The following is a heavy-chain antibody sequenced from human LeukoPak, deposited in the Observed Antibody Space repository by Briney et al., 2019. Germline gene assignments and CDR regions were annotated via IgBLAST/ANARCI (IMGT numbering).Heavy chain of an antibody. V-gene: IGHV3-30*19. D-gene: IGHD5-24*01. CDR1: GFTFSSYG. Sequence: GGSLRLSCAASGFTFSSYGIHWVRQAPGKGLEWVAVIWSDGSNKYYADSVKGRFTISRDNSKNTLYLQMNSLRAEDTAVYYCAREGWEDGYNIFDYWGQGTLVTVSS. CDR3: AREGWEDGYNIFDY. J-gene: IGHJ4*02. CDR2: IWSDGSNK.